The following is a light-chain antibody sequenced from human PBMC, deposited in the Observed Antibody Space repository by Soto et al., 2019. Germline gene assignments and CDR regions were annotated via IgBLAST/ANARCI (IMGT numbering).Light chain of an antibody. CDR2: AAS. V-gene: IGKV1-39*01. CDR3: QQTYNMPRT. Sequence: DIQMTQSPSSLSASLGDSVTITCRASQSISRHLNWYQQKPGKAPRLLIYAASSLQSGVPSRFSGSGSGTDFILTITSLQPEDSATYYCQQTYNMPRTFGPGTKVD. J-gene: IGKJ3*01. CDR1: QSISRH.